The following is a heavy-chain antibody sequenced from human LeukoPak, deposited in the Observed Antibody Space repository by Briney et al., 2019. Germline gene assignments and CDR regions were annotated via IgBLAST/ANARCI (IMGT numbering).Heavy chain of an antibody. D-gene: IGHD3-3*01. CDR2: IYTSGST. CDR1: GGSISSGNYF. J-gene: IGHJ4*02. CDR3: ARSPLEYDFWSGRHYYFDY. V-gene: IGHV4-61*02. Sequence: PLQTLSLTCTVSGGSISSGNYFWSWIRQPAGKGLEWIGRIYTSGSTNYNPSLKSRVTISVDTSKNQFSLKLSSVTAADTAVYYCARSPLEYDFWSGRHYYFDYWGQGTLVTVSS.